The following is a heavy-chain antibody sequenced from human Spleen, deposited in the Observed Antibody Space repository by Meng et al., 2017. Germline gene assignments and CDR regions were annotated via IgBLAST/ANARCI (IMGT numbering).Heavy chain of an antibody. CDR1: TGTIRSTY. Sequence: VNMQVWGRERVNASETLSLISTVSTGTIRSTYWSGIRQPPGKGLEWIGYIFYSGRPKYSPSLKSRVTISIDTSKNQFSLRLSSVTPADTAMYYCASGSGSGWYYFDNWGQGTLVTVSS. V-gene: IGHV4-59*01. CDR2: IFYSGRP. J-gene: IGHJ4*02. D-gene: IGHD6-19*01. CDR3: ASGSGSGWYYFDN.